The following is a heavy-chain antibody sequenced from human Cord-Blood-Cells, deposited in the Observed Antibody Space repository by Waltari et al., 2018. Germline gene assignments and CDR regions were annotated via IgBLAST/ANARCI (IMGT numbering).Heavy chain of an antibody. CDR2: INPSGGST. V-gene: IGHV1-46*01. CDR3: ARDKRRGYSYSDAFDI. CDR1: GYTFTSYS. J-gene: IGHJ3*02. D-gene: IGHD5-18*01. Sequence: QVQLVQSGAEVKKPGASVKVSCKASGYTFTSYSMHWVRPAPGQGLEWMGIINPSGGSTSYAQKFQGRVTMTRDTSTSTVYMELSSLRSEDTAVYYCARDKRRGYSYSDAFDIWGQGTMVTVSS.